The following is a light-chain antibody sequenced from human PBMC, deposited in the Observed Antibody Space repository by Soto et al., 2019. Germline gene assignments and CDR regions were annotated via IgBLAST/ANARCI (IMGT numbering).Light chain of an antibody. Sequence: QSALTQPASVSGSPGQSITISCTGTSRDVGGYNHVSWYQQYPGKAPKLIIYEVGYRPSGISDRFSGSKSGNTASLTISGLQTEDESDYYCSSFTSSDTWVFGGGTKVTVL. V-gene: IGLV2-14*01. CDR2: EVG. CDR3: SSFTSSDTWV. CDR1: SRDVGGYNH. J-gene: IGLJ3*02.